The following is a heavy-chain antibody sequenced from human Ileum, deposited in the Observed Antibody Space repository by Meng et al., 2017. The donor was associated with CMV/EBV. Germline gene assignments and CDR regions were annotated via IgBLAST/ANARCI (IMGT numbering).Heavy chain of an antibody. CDR2: SNASGGT. D-gene: IGHD4-17*01. CDR1: GGSISSYY. Sequence: VQPEGREPGVVQPAASRSPGCAVSGGSISSYYWASGRRPAGKGRVRSRRSNASGGTNANATLTIRVAMSVDTAYKQLSLMVTSETAADNSVDYCARGGNTVNHFEYWGQGTLVTVSS. J-gene: IGHJ4*02. V-gene: IGHV4-4*07. CDR3: ARGGNTVNHFEY.